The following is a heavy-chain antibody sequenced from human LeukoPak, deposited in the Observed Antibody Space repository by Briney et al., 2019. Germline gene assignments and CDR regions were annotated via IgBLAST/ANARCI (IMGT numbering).Heavy chain of an antibody. J-gene: IGHJ4*02. D-gene: IGHD6-13*01. CDR3: ARGNPADGLKQTYYFDY. V-gene: IGHV1-8*01. CDR2: MNPNSGNT. Sequence: ASVKVSCKASGYTFTSYDTNWVRQATGQGLEWMGWMNPNSGNTGYAQKFQGRVTMTRNTSISTAYMELSSLRSEDTAVYYCARGNPADGLKQTYYFDYWGQGTLVTVSS. CDR1: GYTFTSYD.